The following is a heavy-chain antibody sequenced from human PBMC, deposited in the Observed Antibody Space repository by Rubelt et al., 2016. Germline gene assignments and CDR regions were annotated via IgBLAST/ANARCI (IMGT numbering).Heavy chain of an antibody. CDR3: AREGSSGNGMDV. CDR2: IYYSGST. CDR1: GGSISSSSYY. Sequence: TVSGGSISSSSYYWGWIRQPPGKGLKWIGSIYYSGSTYYNPSLKSRVTISVDTSKNQFSLKLSSVTAADTAVYYCAREGSSGNGMDVWGQGTTVTVSS. D-gene: IGHD6-19*01. J-gene: IGHJ6*02. V-gene: IGHV4-39*07.